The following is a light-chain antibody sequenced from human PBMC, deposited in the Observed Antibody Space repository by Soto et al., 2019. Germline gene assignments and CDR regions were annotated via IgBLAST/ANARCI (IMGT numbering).Light chain of an antibody. Sequence: IGVTPSPSTLSLFPGERATLSCRARQSGRSSYLAWFQQKPGQAPRLLIYGASSRATGIPDRFSGSESGTDFTLTISRLEPEDFAVYYCQQYGSTPKTFGQGTKLEIK. J-gene: IGKJ2*01. CDR1: QSGRSSY. CDR2: GAS. CDR3: QQYGSTPKT. V-gene: IGKV3-20*01.